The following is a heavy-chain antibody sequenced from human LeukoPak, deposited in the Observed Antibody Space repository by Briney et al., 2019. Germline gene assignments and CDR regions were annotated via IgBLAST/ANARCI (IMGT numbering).Heavy chain of an antibody. CDR1: GFTVSSNY. D-gene: IGHD1-26*01. CDR2: IYGGGNI. Sequence: PGGSLRLSCAASGFTVSSNYMNWVRQAPGKGLEWVSVIYGGGNIYYADSVKGRFTISRDNSKNTLYLQMNSLRAEDTAVYYCARDLVGPRNYYYYGMDVWGQGTTVTVSS. V-gene: IGHV3-53*01. J-gene: IGHJ6*02. CDR3: ARDLVGPRNYYYYGMDV.